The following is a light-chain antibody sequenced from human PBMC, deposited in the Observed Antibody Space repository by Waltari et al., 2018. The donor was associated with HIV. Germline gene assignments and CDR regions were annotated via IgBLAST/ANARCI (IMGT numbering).Light chain of an antibody. Sequence: QSELTQPPSVSAAPGQRVTISCTGSSSNIGAGYDVHWYPQVPGRAPKVVMYGNSNRPSGVPDRFSGSKSGSSASLVITGLQSEDEADYYCQSYDSNLSGLFGGGTKVTVL. V-gene: IGLV1-40*01. CDR1: SSNIGAGYD. CDR2: GNS. J-gene: IGLJ2*01. CDR3: QSYDSNLSGL.